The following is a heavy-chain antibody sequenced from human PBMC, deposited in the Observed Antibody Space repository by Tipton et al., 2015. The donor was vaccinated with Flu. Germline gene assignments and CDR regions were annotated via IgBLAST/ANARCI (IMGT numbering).Heavy chain of an antibody. V-gene: IGHV4-39*02. Sequence: TLSLTCTVSGGSISGSSYYWGWIRQPPGKGLEWIGSIYSVGSTYYNPSLKSRVTISVGTSKNHFSLMLSSVTAADTALYFCAGPSSAWPFAYWGQGRLVTVSS. J-gene: IGHJ4*02. CDR3: AGPSSAWPFAY. CDR2: IYSVGST. CDR1: GGSISGSSYY. D-gene: IGHD6-19*01.